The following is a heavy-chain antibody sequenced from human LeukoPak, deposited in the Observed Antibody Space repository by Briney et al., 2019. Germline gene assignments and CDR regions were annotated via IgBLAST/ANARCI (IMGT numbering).Heavy chain of an antibody. CDR1: GFTFSSYG. Sequence: GGSLRLSCAASGFTFSSYGMHWVRQAPGKGLEYVSAISSNGGSTYYANSVKGRFTISRDNSKNTLYLQMGSLRAEDMAVYYCARDGPHSAYCGGDCYFNYYGMDVWGQGTTVTVSS. CDR2: ISSNGGST. CDR3: ARDGPHSAYCGGDCYFNYYGMDV. D-gene: IGHD2-21*02. V-gene: IGHV3-64*01. J-gene: IGHJ6*02.